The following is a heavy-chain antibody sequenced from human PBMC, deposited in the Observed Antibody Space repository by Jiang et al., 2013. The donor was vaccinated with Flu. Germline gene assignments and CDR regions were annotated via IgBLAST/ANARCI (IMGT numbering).Heavy chain of an antibody. J-gene: IGHJ4*02. CDR3: ARHPRGVGSTNHFDY. Sequence: PGLVKPSETLSLTCAVSGGSISSYYWSWIRQPAGKGLEWIGSVYYSGSTYYNPSLKSRVTISVDTSKNQFSLKLSSVTAADTAVFYCARHPRGVGSTNHFDYWGQGVLVTVSS. CDR2: VYYSGST. CDR1: GGSISSYY. V-gene: IGHV4-59*08. D-gene: IGHD1-26*01.